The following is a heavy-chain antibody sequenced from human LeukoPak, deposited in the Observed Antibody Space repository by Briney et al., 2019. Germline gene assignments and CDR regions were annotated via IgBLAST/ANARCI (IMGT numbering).Heavy chain of an antibody. J-gene: IGHJ5*02. Sequence: SETLSLTCIVSGASISSRYYWAWIRQPPGKGLEWIGNFYHSGTAYYNPSLESRATIFVDTSKNQSSLVLKSVTATDTAVYYCVWGRFSTSSNWFDPWGQGTLVTVSS. D-gene: IGHD3-3*01. CDR3: VWGRFSTSSNWFDP. CDR1: GASISSRYY. CDR2: FYHSGTA. V-gene: IGHV4-38-2*02.